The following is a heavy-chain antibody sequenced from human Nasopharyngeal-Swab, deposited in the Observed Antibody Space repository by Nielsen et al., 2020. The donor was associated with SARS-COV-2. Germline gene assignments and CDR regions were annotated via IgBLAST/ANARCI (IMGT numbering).Heavy chain of an antibody. Sequence: GESLKISCAASGFTFSSYAMHWVRQAPGKGLEWVAVISYDGSNKYYADSVKGRFTISRDNSKNTLYLQMNSLRAEDTAVYYCARDGESSVDYWGQGTLVTVSS. CDR3: ARDGESSVDY. CDR1: GFTFSSYA. CDR2: ISYDGSNK. D-gene: IGHD3-10*01. V-gene: IGHV3-30-3*01. J-gene: IGHJ4*02.